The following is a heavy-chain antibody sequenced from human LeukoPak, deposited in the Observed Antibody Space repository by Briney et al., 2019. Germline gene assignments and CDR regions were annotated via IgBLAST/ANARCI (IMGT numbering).Heavy chain of an antibody. CDR2: IGPHSSAP. V-gene: IGHV1-2*02. J-gene: IGHJ4*02. CDR3: AREGNGLLSNDFDY. D-gene: IGHD2/OR15-2a*01. Sequence: GASVKGSCTSSVFTFTDDYIHWVRQAPGQGLEWMGYIGPHSSAPSSPQEFQGRVTMTRDTSMSTAYMELTRLTSDDTAVHYCAREGNGLLSNDFDYWGQGTLVTVSS. CDR1: VFTFTDDY.